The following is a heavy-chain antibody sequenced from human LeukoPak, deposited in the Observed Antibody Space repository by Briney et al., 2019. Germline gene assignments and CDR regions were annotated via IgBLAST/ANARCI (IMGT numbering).Heavy chain of an antibody. CDR3: AREGAARNFDY. CDR2: IYTSGST. J-gene: IGHJ4*02. CDR1: GGSVSSGTYY. V-gene: IGHV4-61*02. D-gene: IGHD6-6*01. Sequence: SETLSLTCIVSGGSVSSGTYYWTWIRQPAGKGLEWIGRIYTSGSTNFNPSLKSRVSISLDTSQNQFSLKVSTVTAADTAVYYCAREGAARNFDYWGQGILVTVSS.